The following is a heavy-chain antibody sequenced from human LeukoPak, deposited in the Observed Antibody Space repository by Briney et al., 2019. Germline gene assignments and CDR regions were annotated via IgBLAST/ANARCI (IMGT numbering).Heavy chain of an antibody. CDR3: VYYYDSSGYYYGMDV. CDR1: GGTYSSYT. Sequence: SVKVSCKASGGTYSSYTISWVRQAPGQGLEWMGRIIPILGIANYAQKFQGRVTITADKSTSTAYMELSSLRSEDTAVYYCVYYYDSSGYYYGMDVWGQGTTVTVSS. J-gene: IGHJ6*02. D-gene: IGHD3-22*01. V-gene: IGHV1-69*02. CDR2: IIPILGIA.